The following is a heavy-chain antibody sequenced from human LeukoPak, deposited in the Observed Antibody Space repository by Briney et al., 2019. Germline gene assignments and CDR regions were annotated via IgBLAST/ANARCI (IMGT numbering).Heavy chain of an antibody. V-gene: IGHV4-59*12. CDR2: IYYSGST. CDR1: GGSISSDY. J-gene: IGHJ4*02. Sequence: SETLSLTCTVSGGSISSDYWSWIRQPPGKGLEWIGHIYYSGSTNYNPSLKSRVTISVDTSKNQFSLKLSSVTAADTAVYYCARGSQSLGYCSGGSCRAKIFDYWGQGTLVTVSS. CDR3: ARGSQSLGYCSGGSCRAKIFDY. D-gene: IGHD2-15*01.